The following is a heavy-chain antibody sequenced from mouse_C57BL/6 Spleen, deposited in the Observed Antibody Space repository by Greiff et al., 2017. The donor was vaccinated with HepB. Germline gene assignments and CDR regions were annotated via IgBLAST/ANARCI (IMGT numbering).Heavy chain of an antibody. J-gene: IGHJ4*01. CDR2: IWSDGST. CDR3: ARHEVTTEYYAMDY. D-gene: IGHD2-1*01. CDR1: GFSLTSYG. Sequence: VQVVESGPGLVAPSQSLSITCTVSGFSLTSYGVHWVRQPPGKGLEWLVVIWSDGSTTYNSALKSRLSISKDNSKSQVFLKMNSLQTDDTAMYYCARHEVTTEYYAMDYWGQGTSVTVSS. V-gene: IGHV2-6-1*01.